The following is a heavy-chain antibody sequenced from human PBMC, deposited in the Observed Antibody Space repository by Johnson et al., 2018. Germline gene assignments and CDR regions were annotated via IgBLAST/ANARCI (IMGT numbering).Heavy chain of an antibody. J-gene: IGHJ6*02. V-gene: IGHV3-33*01. CDR3: SRDLAGGMDV. Sequence: QVRLVESGGGVVQPGRSLRLSCAASGFTFSSYGMHWVRQAPGTGLEWVAVTWSDGNNTYYADSGKGRFTISRDNSKNTLYLQMNSMRAEDTDGYYCSRDLAGGMDVWGQGTTVTVSS. CDR2: TWSDGNNT. CDR1: GFTFSSYG.